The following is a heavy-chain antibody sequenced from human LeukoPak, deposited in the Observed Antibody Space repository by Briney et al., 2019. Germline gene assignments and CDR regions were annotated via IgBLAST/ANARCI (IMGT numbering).Heavy chain of an antibody. CDR1: GFTFSNNW. J-gene: IGHJ6*03. Sequence: PGGSLRLSCAASGFTFSNNWMHWVRQAPGKGLVWVSRINPDGRRTDYADSVKGRFTISRDNAKNTLYLQMNSLRVEDTAVYYCAREVEEVPTAMGVYYYYFMDVWGKGTTVTASS. CDR2: INPDGRRT. D-gene: IGHD2-2*01. CDR3: AREVEEVPTAMGVYYYYFMDV. V-gene: IGHV3-74*01.